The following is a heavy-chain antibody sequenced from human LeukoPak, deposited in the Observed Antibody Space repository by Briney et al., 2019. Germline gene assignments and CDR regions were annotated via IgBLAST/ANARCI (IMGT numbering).Heavy chain of an antibody. CDR1: GYTLTELS. CDR3: ATYGYYSSGYAAKAFDY. D-gene: IGHD3-22*01. J-gene: IGHJ4*02. Sequence: ASVKVSCKVSGYTLTELSMHWVRQAPGKGLEWMGGFDPEDSETIYAQKFQGRVTMTEDTSTDTAYMELSSLRSEDTAVYYCATYGYYSSGYAAKAFDYWGQGTLVTVSS. V-gene: IGHV1-24*01. CDR2: FDPEDSET.